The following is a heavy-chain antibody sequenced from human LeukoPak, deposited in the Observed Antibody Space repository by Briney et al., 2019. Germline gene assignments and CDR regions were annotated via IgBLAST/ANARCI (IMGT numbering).Heavy chain of an antibody. CDR1: GGSISSSSYY. CDR3: ARGAAATY. CDR2: MYYSGST. Sequence: PSETLSLTCTVSGGSISSSSYYWGWIRQPPGKGLEWIGSMYYSGSTYYNPSLKSRVTISVDASKNQFSLKLISVTAADTAVYYCARGAAATYWGQGTLVTVSS. J-gene: IGHJ4*02. D-gene: IGHD6-13*01. V-gene: IGHV4-39*07.